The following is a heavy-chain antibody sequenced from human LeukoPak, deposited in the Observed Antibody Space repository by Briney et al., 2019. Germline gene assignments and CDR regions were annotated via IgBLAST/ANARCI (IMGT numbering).Heavy chain of an antibody. CDR1: GYTLSELS. Sequence: ASVKVSCKVSGYTLSELSMHWVRQAPGKGLEWMGGFHPEDGETVYAQKFHGRVTMTEDTSTDTAYMELSSLRSEDTAVYYCATGKIYCSTTSCSDDSWGQGTLVTVSS. CDR3: ATGKIYCSTTSCSDDS. CDR2: FHPEDGET. D-gene: IGHD2-2*01. V-gene: IGHV1-24*01. J-gene: IGHJ4*02.